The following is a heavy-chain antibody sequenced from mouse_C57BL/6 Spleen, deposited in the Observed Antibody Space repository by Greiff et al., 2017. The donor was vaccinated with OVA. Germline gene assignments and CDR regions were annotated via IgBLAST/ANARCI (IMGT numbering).Heavy chain of an antibody. J-gene: IGHJ1*03. CDR2: ISYSGST. CDR1: GYSITSGYD. D-gene: IGHD2-3*01. Sequence: EVQLQESGPGMVKPSQSLSLTCTVTGYSITSGYDWHWIRHFPGNKLEWMGYISYSGSTNYNPSLKSRISITHDTSTNHFFLKLNSVTTEDTATYYCARAYDGYLWYFDGWGTGTTVTVSS. V-gene: IGHV3-1*01. CDR3: ARAYDGYLWYFDG.